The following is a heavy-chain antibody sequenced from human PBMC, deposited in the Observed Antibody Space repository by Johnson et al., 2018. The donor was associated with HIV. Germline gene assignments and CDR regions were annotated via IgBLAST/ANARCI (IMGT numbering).Heavy chain of an antibody. Sequence: VQLVESGGGLVQPGGSLRLSCAASGFTFSNCAMSWVRQAPGKGLEWVSVISGSGNNKYYADSVKGRFTISRDNSKNTLYLQMNSLRAEDTAVYYCAKSGYSGSYDRMGAFDIWGQGTMVTVSS. D-gene: IGHD1-26*01. V-gene: IGHV3-23*04. CDR1: GFTFSNCA. J-gene: IGHJ3*02. CDR2: ISGSGNNK. CDR3: AKSGYSGSYDRMGAFDI.